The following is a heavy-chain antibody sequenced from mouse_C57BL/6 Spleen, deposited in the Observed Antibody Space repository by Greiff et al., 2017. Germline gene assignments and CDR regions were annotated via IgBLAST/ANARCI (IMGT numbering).Heavy chain of an antibody. CDR3: ARGGSYAMDY. Sequence: DVKLQESGPGMVKPSQSLSLTCTVTGYSITSGYDWHWIRHFPGNKLEWMGYISYSGSTNYNPSLKSRISITHDTSKNHFFLKLNTVTSEDTAPYYCARGGSYAMDYWGQGTSVTVSS. CDR1: GYSITSGYD. J-gene: IGHJ4*01. V-gene: IGHV3-1*01. CDR2: ISYSGST.